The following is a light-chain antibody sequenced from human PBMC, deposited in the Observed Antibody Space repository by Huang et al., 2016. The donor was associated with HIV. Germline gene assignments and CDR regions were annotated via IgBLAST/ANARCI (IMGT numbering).Light chain of an antibody. J-gene: IGKJ5*01. Sequence: IQMTQSPTSLSASVGDRVSIACRASQSISTYLNWYQQKPGKAPKLLISSASALHSGVPSRFSGSGSGTDLTLTIRGLQLDDFATYYCQQSYSALSSFGPGTRL. CDR2: SAS. CDR3: QQSYSALSS. V-gene: IGKV1-39*01. CDR1: QSISTY.